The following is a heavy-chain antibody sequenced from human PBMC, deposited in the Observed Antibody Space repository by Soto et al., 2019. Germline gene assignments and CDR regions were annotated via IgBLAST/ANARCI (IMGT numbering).Heavy chain of an antibody. CDR2: MLYSGLT. CDR3: ARVLRFLEWFNGSYGMDV. CDR1: GYSVSSSDYY. D-gene: IGHD3-3*01. Sequence: PSETLSLTCSVSGYSVSSSDYYWAWIRQPPGKGLEWIGSMLYSGLTYYNPSLKSRVTLSVDTSKNQFSVRLNSVTASDTAVYYCARVLRFLEWFNGSYGMDVWGQGTTVTVSS. J-gene: IGHJ6*02. V-gene: IGHV4-39*01.